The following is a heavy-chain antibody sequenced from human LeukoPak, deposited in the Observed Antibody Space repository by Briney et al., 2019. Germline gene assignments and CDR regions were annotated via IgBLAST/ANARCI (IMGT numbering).Heavy chain of an antibody. J-gene: IGHJ4*02. D-gene: IGHD2-2*01. V-gene: IGHV4-34*01. CDR1: GGSFSGYY. CDR3: ARAVGGVVPAAMFDY. Sequence: PSETLSLTCAVYGGSFSGYYWSWIRQPPGKGLEWIGYIYHSGSTYYNPSLKSRVTISVDRSKNQFSLKLSSVTAADTAVYYCARAVGGVVPAAMFDYWGQGTLVTVSS. CDR2: IYHSGST.